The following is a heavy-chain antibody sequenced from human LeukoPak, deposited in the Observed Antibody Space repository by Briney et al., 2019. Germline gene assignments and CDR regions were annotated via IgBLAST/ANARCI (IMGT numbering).Heavy chain of an antibody. CDR3: ARGGEAMDPFDY. CDR1: GGTFINYA. CDR2: IIPIFGTA. Sequence: SVTVSCKASGGTFINYAISWVRQAPGKGLAWMGGIIPIFGTANYAQKFQGRVTITADESTSTAYMELSSLRSEDTAVYYCARGGEAMDPFDYWGQGTLVTVSS. J-gene: IGHJ4*02. D-gene: IGHD5-18*01. V-gene: IGHV1-69*13.